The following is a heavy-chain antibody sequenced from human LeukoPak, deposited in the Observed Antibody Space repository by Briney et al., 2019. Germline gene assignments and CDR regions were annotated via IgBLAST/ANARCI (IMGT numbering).Heavy chain of an antibody. CDR1: GFTFDDYG. CDR2: INWNGGST. J-gene: IGHJ4*02. V-gene: IGHV3-20*04. CDR3: ARVVVVPAAITPGGFDY. D-gene: IGHD2-2*01. Sequence: GGSLRLSCAASGFTFDDYGMSWVRQAPGKGPEWVSGINWNGGSTGYADSVKGRFTISRDNAENSLYLQMNSLRAEDTAVYYCARVVVVPAAITPGGFDYWGQGTLVTVSS.